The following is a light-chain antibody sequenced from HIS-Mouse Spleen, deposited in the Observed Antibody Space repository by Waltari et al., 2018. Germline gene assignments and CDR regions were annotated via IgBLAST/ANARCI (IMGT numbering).Light chain of an antibody. Sequence: QSALTQPASVSGSPGQSITIPCTGTRSDVGGYNYVSWYQQHPGNAPKLMIYDVSNRPSGVSNRFSGSKSGNTASLTISGLQAEDEADYYCSSYTSSSTEVFGGGTKLTVL. CDR3: SSYTSSSTEV. CDR1: RSDVGGYNY. J-gene: IGLJ2*01. CDR2: DVS. V-gene: IGLV2-14*03.